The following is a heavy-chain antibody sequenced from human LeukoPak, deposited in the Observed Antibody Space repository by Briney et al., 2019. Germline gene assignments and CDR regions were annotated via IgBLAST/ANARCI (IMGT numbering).Heavy chain of an antibody. CDR1: GFTFSSYA. CDR3: VKGSAVPDAYYYYGMDV. V-gene: IGHV3-64D*06. D-gene: IGHD3-3*01. J-gene: IGHJ6*04. CDR2: ISSNGGST. Sequence: WGSLRLSCSASGFTFSSYAMHWVRQAPGKGLEYVSAISSNGGSTYYADSVKGRFTISRDNSKNTLYLQMSSLRAEDTAVYYCVKGSAVPDAYYYYGMDVWGKGTTVTVSS.